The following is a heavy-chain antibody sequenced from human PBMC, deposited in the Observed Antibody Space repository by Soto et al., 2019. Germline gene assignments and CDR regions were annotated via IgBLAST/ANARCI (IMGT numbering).Heavy chain of an antibody. V-gene: IGHV1-18*01. CDR1: GYTFRNFG. D-gene: IGHD6-19*01. Sequence: QVQLVQSGAEVKKPGASVKVSCKASGYTFRNFGFNWVRQAPGQGLEWMGWISAYNNNANYAQILQGRVTLTTDTSTSTSYMELRSLRSDDTAVYYCARDMFPLSCGPGFFAYWGQGTLVPVSS. CDR2: ISAYNNNA. J-gene: IGHJ4*02. CDR3: ARDMFPLSCGPGFFAY.